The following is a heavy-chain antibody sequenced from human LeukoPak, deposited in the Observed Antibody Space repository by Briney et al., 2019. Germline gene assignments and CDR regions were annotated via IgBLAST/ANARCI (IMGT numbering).Heavy chain of an antibody. CDR2: ISWNSGSI. CDR1: GFTFDDYA. J-gene: IGHJ5*02. V-gene: IGHV3-9*01. Sequence: PGGSLRLSCEASGFTFDDYAMHWVRQAPGKGLEWISGISWNSGSIGYADSVKGRFTISRDNAKNSLFLQMNSLRAEDTAVYYCARDGLGSGWFIGWFDPWGQGTLVTVSS. CDR3: ARDGLGSGWFIGWFDP. D-gene: IGHD6-19*01.